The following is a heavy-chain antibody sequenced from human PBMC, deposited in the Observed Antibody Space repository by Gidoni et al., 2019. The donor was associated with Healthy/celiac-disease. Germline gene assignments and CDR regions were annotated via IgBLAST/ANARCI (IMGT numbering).Heavy chain of an antibody. CDR3: ARRLYYYGSGSYYGY. D-gene: IGHD3-10*01. V-gene: IGHV4-34*01. Sequence: QVQLQQWGAGLLKPPETLSLTCAVYGGSFSGYYWSWIRQPPGKGLEWIGEINHSGSTNYNPSLKSRVTISVDTSKNQFSLKLSSVTAADTAVYYCARRLYYYGSGSYYGYWGQGTLVTVSS. CDR2: INHSGST. CDR1: GGSFSGYY. J-gene: IGHJ4*02.